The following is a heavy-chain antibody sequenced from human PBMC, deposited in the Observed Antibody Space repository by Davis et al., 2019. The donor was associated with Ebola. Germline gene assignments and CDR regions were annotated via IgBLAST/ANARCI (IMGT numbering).Heavy chain of an antibody. V-gene: IGHV2-5*02. J-gene: IGHJ4*02. CDR3: AHTQAGSSGWRFDY. CDR1: GFSLSTSGVG. D-gene: IGHD6-19*01. CDR2: IYWDDDK. Sequence: SGPTLVKPTQTLTLTCTFSGFSLSTSGVGVGWIRQPPGKALEWLALIYWDDDKRYSPTLKSRLTITKDTSKNQVVLTMTNMDPVDTATYYCAHTQAGSSGWRFDYWGQGTLVTVSS.